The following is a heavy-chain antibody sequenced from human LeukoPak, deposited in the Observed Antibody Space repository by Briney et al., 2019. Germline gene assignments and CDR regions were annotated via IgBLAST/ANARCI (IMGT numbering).Heavy chain of an antibody. J-gene: IGHJ4*02. CDR2: IYTSGSP. D-gene: IGHD5-12*01. CDR3: ARHVPSGYDYIYFDY. CDR1: GASISSYY. Sequence: SETLSLTCTVSGASISSYYWSWIRQPAGKGLEWIGRIYTSGSPNYNPSLKSRVTMSVDTSRNHFSLKLSSVTAADTAVYYCARHVPSGYDYIYFDYWGQGTLVTVSS. V-gene: IGHV4-4*07.